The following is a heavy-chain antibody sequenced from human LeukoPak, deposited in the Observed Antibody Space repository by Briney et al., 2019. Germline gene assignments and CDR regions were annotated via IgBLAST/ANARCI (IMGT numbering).Heavy chain of an antibody. CDR3: AMNYYDSSGYYGVPQYYFDY. J-gene: IGHJ4*02. CDR2: IYHSGST. Sequence: SETLSLTCTVSGGSISSSSYYWGWIRQPPGKGLEWIGEIYHSGSTNYNPSLKSRVTISVDKSKNQFSLKLSSVTAADTAVYYCAMNYYDSSGYYGVPQYYFDYWGQGTLVTVSS. D-gene: IGHD3-22*01. V-gene: IGHV4-39*07. CDR1: GGSISSSSYY.